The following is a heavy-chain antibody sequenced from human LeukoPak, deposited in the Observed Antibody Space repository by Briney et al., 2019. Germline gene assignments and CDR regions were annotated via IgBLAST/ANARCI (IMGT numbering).Heavy chain of an antibody. V-gene: IGHV1-2*02. CDR2: INPNSGGT. D-gene: IGHD3-22*01. Sequence: ASVKVSRKASGYTFTGYYMHWVRQAPGQGLEWMGWINPNSGGTNYAQKFQGRVTMTRDTSISTAYMELSRLRSDDTAVYYCARVNRPYYDSSGYYPDAFDIWGQGTMVTVSS. CDR1: GYTFTGYY. CDR3: ARVNRPYYDSSGYYPDAFDI. J-gene: IGHJ3*02.